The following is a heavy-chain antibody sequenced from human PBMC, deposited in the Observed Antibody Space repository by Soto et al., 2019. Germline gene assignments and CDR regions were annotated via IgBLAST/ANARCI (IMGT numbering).Heavy chain of an antibody. CDR3: ARDRIPTGMDV. J-gene: IGHJ6*02. CDR1: GFTVSSNY. CDR2: IYSGGST. Sequence: EVQLVESGGGLVQPGGSLRLSCAASGFTVSSNYMSWVRQDPGKGLEWVSVIYSGGSTYYADSVKGRFTISRDNSKNTLYLQMNSLRAEDTAVYYCARDRIPTGMDVWGQGTTVTVSS. V-gene: IGHV3-66*01.